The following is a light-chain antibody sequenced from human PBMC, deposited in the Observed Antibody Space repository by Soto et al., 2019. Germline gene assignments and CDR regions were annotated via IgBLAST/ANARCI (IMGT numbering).Light chain of an antibody. CDR3: QQRSNWPT. J-gene: IGKJ1*01. V-gene: IGKV3-11*01. Sequence: EIVMTQSPPTLSVSPGERATLSCRATHSLSSNLAWYHQKPGKAPRLLIYGASTRATGIPARFSGSGSGTEFTLTISSLEPEDFAVYYCQQRSNWPTFGQGTKVDIK. CDR1: HSLSSN. CDR2: GAS.